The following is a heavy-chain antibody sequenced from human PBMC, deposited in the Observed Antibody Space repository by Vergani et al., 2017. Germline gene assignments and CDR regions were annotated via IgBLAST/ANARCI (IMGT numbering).Heavy chain of an antibody. CDR3: ARAGVGLLAAAGTGNWFDP. J-gene: IGHJ5*02. Sequence: QVQLVQSGAEVKKPGSSVKVSCKASGYTFTSYGISWVRQAPGQGLEWMGWISAYNGNTNYAQKLKGRVTMTTDTSTSTAYMELRSLRSDDTAVYYCARAGVGLLAAAGTGNWFDPWGQGTLVTVSS. D-gene: IGHD6-13*01. CDR1: GYTFTSYG. CDR2: ISAYNGNT. V-gene: IGHV1-18*01.